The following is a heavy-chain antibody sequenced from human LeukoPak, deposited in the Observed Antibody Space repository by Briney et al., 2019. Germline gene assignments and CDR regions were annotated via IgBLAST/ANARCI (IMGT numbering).Heavy chain of an antibody. CDR3: ARDALPYYYGSGINYYYYYMDV. Sequence: PGGSLRLSCAASGFTFSSYWMTWVRQAPGKGLEWVGNIKGDGSEKYYVDSVKGRFTISRDNAKNSLYLQINSLRAEDTAVYYCARDALPYYYGSGINYYYYYMDVWGKGTTVTISS. J-gene: IGHJ6*03. CDR1: GFTFSSYW. D-gene: IGHD3-10*01. CDR2: IKGDGSEK. V-gene: IGHV3-7*01.